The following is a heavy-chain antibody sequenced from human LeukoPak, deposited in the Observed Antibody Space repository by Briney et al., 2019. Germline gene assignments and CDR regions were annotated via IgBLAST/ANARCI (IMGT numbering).Heavy chain of an antibody. J-gene: IGHJ4*02. V-gene: IGHV3-30*03. Sequence: GGSLRLSCAASGFTFNNYGLHWVRQAPGKGVEWVTFIPYDGSDKFSADSVKGRFPISRDNSKDTLYLQMNSLRAEDTALYYCARLLGYYFDFWGQGTLVTVSS. CDR2: IPYDGSDK. CDR1: GFTFNNYG. CDR3: ARLLGYYFDF. D-gene: IGHD3-10*01.